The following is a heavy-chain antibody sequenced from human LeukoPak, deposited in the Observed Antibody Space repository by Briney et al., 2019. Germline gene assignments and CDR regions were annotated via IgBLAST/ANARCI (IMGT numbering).Heavy chain of an antibody. CDR1: GYTFTGYY. CDR3: ARDVDSSSWSLFDY. D-gene: IGHD6-13*01. V-gene: IGHV1-2*02. J-gene: IGHJ4*02. Sequence: GASVKVSCKASGYTFTGYYMHWVRQAPGHGLEWMGWINPNSGGTNYAQKFQGRVTMTRDTSISTAYMELSRLRSDDTAVYYCARDVDSSSWSLFDYWGQGTLVTVSS. CDR2: INPNSGGT.